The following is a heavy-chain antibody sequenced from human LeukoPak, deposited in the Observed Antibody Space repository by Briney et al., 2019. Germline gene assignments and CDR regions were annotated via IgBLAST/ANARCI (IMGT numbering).Heavy chain of an antibody. CDR2: IKQDGSEK. CDR1: GFTFSSYW. V-gene: IGHV3-7*01. CDR3: ARDGENDYSNLGVAFDY. D-gene: IGHD4-11*01. J-gene: IGHJ4*02. Sequence: GGSLRLSCAASGFTFSSYWMTWVRQAPGKGLEWVANIKQDGSEKYYVDSVKGRFTISRDNAKNSLYLQMNSLRAEDTAVYYCARDGENDYSNLGVAFDYWGQGTLVTVSS.